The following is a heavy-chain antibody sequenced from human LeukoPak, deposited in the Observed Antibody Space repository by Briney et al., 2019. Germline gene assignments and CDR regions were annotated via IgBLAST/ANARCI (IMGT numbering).Heavy chain of an antibody. V-gene: IGHV4-34*01. J-gene: IGHJ4*02. CDR3: ARGAPRYNWNRYFDY. Sequence: SETLSLTCAVYGGSFSGYYWSWIRQPPGKGLEWIVEINHSGSTNYNPSLKSRVTISVDTSKNQFSLKLSSVTAADTAVYYCARGAPRYNWNRYFDYWGQGTLVTVSS. CDR2: INHSGST. D-gene: IGHD1-1*01. CDR1: GGSFSGYY.